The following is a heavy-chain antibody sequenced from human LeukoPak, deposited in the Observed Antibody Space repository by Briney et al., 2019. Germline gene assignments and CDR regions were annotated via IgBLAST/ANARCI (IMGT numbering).Heavy chain of an antibody. J-gene: IGHJ3*02. CDR3: ARLITTLDLDI. Sequence: EASVKVSCKASGGTFSSYAISWVRQAPGQGLEWMGGIIPIFGTANYAQKFQGRVTITRNTSISTAYMELSSLRSEDTAVYYCARLITTLDLDIWGQGTMVTVSP. D-gene: IGHD3-3*01. CDR2: IIPIFGTA. V-gene: IGHV1-69*05. CDR1: GGTFSSYA.